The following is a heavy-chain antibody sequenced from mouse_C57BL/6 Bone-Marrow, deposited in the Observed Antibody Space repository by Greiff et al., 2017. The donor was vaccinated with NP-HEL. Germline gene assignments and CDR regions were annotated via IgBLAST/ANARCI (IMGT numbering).Heavy chain of an antibody. V-gene: IGHV1-42*01. J-gene: IGHJ2*01. CDR1: GYSFTGYY. CDR2: INPSTGGT. CDR3: ARGGSSLDY. D-gene: IGHD1-1*01. Sequence: EVQRVESGPELVKPGASVKISCKASGYSFTGYYMNWVKQSPEKSLEWIGEINPSTGGTTYNQKFKAKATLTVDKSSSTAYMQLKSLTSEDSAVYYCARGGSSLDYWGQGTTLTVSS.